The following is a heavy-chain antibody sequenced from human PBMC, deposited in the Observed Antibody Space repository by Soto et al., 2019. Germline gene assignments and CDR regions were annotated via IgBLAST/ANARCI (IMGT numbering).Heavy chain of an antibody. V-gene: IGHV3-23*01. CDR1: VFAFIQYG. CDR3: ARELGTSSGYAFDY. Sequence: GWSLRLSCTSSVFAFIQYGMSWVRQAPGKGLEWVSSIRSFDYRTNYADSVKGRFTISRDNSKSTLYLQMNSLRAEDTAVYYCARELGTSSGYAFDYWGQGTLVTVSS. J-gene: IGHJ4*02. CDR2: IRSFDYRT. D-gene: IGHD3-22*01.